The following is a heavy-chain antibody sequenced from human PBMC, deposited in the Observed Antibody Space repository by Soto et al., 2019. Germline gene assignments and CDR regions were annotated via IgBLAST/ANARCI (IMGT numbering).Heavy chain of an antibody. CDR1: GDSVSSNSAA. D-gene: IGHD1-20*01. CDR2: TYYRSKWYN. J-gene: IGHJ6*02. Sequence: PSQTLSLTCAISGDSVSSNSAAWNWIRQSPSRGLEWLGRTYYRSKWYNDYAVSVKGRITINPDTSKNQFSLQLNSVTPEDTAVYYCARDKVNWNYYYYGMDVWGQGTTVTVSS. CDR3: ARDKVNWNYYYYGMDV. V-gene: IGHV6-1*01.